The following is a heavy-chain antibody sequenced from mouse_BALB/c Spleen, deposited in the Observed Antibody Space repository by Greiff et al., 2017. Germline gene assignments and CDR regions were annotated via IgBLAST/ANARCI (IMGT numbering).Heavy chain of an antibody. CDR2: IYPGDGDT. V-gene: IGHV1-87*01. CDR3: ATDYVHMDY. CDR1: GYTFTSYW. Sequence: VQLQQSGAELARPGASVKLSCKASGYTFTSYWMQWVKQRPGQGLEWIGAIYPGDGDTRYTQKFKGKATLTADKSSSTAYMQLSSLASEDSAVYYCATDYVHMDYWGQGTSVTVSS. D-gene: IGHD2-4*01. J-gene: IGHJ4*01.